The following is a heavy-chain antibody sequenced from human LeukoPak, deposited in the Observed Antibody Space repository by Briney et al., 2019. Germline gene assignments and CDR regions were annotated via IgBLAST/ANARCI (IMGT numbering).Heavy chain of an antibody. CDR2: IKTRSDDT. V-gene: IGHV1-46*01. D-gene: IGHD6-6*01. CDR3: ARYSSSSSLDY. CDR1: GYTFTNYF. J-gene: IGHJ4*02. Sequence: GASVKVSCTASGYTFTNYFMHWVRQAPGQGLEWMGLIKTRSDDTSYAQNFQGRVTMTRDMSTSTVYMELSSLRSEDTALYYCARYSSSSSLDYWGQGTLVTVSS.